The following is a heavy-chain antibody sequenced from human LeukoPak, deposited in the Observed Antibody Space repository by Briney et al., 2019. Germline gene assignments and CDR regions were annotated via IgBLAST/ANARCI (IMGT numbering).Heavy chain of an antibody. CDR3: ARSVPVVTPTGYYFDY. Sequence: KISQTLSLTCAVSGDSVSSNSAAWNWMRQSPSRGLEWLGRTYYRSKWYNDYAVSVKSRITINPDTSKNQFSLQLNSVTPEDTAVYYCARSVPVVTPTGYYFDYWGQGTLVTVSS. J-gene: IGHJ4*02. CDR1: GDSVSSNSAA. CDR2: TYYRSKWYN. D-gene: IGHD4-23*01. V-gene: IGHV6-1*01.